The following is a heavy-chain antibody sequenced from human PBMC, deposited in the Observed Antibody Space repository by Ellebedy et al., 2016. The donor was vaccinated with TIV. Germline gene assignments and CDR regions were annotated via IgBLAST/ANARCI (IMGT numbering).Heavy chain of an antibody. V-gene: IGHV1-18*04. Sequence: ASVKVSCXASGYTFTGYYMHWVRQAPGQGLEWMGWISAYNGNTNYAQKLQGRVTMTTDTSTSTAYMELRSLRSDDTAVYYCARDVVWFGEFSTDDAFDIWGQGTMVTVSS. CDR3: ARDVVWFGEFSTDDAFDI. CDR2: ISAYNGNT. J-gene: IGHJ3*02. CDR1: GYTFTGYY. D-gene: IGHD3-10*01.